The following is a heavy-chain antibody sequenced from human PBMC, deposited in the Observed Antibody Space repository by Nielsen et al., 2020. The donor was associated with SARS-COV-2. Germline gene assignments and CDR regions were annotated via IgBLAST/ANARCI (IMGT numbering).Heavy chain of an antibody. J-gene: IGHJ6*02. CDR1: GFAFSSYD. CDR3: ARDRWELGSYYGMDV. Sequence: GESLKISCAASGFAFSSYDMHWVRQATGKGLEWVSAIGTAGDTYYPGSVKGRFTNSRENAKNSLYLQMNSLRAGDTAVYYCARDRWELGSYYGMDVWGQGTTVTVSS. V-gene: IGHV3-13*04. CDR2: IGTAGDT. D-gene: IGHD1-26*01.